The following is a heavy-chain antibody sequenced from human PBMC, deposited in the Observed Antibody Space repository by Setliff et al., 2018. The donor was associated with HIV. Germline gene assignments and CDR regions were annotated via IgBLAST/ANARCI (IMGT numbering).Heavy chain of an antibody. CDR2: IKQDGSEK. V-gene: IGHV3-7*03. D-gene: IGHD3-22*01. CDR3: ARDIGRDYDTTEDWFDP. J-gene: IGHJ5*02. Sequence: GGSMRLSCAASDFDISSNYMRWIRPGPGKGLEWVANIKQDGSEKYYVDSVKGRFTISRDNAKNSLYVQMNSRRAEDTAVNDCARDIGRDYDTTEDWFDPWGQGTLVTVSS. CDR1: DFDISSNY.